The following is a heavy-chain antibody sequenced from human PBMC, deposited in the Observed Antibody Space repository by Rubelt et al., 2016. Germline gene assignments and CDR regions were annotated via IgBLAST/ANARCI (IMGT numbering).Heavy chain of an antibody. D-gene: IGHD4-23*01. CDR1: GYTFTTYG. CDR3: AITRPDYGGHPWAKGNDY. Sequence: QVQLVQSGAEVKKPGASVKVSCKASGYTFTTYGISWVRQAPGQGLEWMGWFSTYNGNTNYAQKLQGRVTMTADTSTSTAYMELRSMRSDATAVYYCAITRPDYGGHPWAKGNDYWGQGTLVTVSS. J-gene: IGHJ4*02. V-gene: IGHV1-18*01. CDR2: FSTYNGNT.